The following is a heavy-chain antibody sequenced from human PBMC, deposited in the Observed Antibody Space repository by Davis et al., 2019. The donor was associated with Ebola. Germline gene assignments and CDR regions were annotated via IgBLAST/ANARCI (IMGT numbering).Heavy chain of an antibody. J-gene: IGHJ4*02. CDR2: IFYSGST. CDR3: ARTPLYYYDSSGYYSAVYYFDY. Sequence: SETLSLTCTVSGASINTYYWSWIRQPPGKGLEWIGYIFYSGSTNYNPSLKSRVTISVDTSKNQFSLKLSAVTAADTAVYYCARTPLYYYDSSGYYSAVYYFDYWGQGTLVTVSS. CDR1: GASINTYY. D-gene: IGHD3-22*01. V-gene: IGHV4-59*01.